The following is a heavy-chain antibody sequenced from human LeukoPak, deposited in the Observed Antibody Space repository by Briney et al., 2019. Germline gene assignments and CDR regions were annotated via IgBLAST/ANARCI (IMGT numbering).Heavy chain of an antibody. CDR1: GYRFGHYW. CDR3: ARRVDHYYGSEYFYKAFDS. D-gene: IGHD3-10*01. J-gene: IGHJ4*02. Sequence: GESLRISCKGSGYRFGHYWINWVRQMPGKGLEWMGTIDPSDSYTNYSPSFQGHVTISADKSINTAFLQWNSLKASDTAMYYCARRVDHYYGSEYFYKAFDSWGQGTLVTVSS. V-gene: IGHV5-10-1*01. CDR2: IDPSDSYT.